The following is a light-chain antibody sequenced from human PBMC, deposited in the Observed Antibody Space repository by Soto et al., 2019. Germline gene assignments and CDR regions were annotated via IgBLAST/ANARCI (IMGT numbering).Light chain of an antibody. CDR1: QIVSSNY. J-gene: IGKJ3*01. Sequence: EIVLTQSPGTLSLSPGERATLSCRASQIVSSNYLAWYQQKLGQSPRLLIYGASSRATGIPDRFSGSGSGTDFTLIISRLEPEDFAVYYCQHYGSSMFTFGGGTKVDVK. CDR3: QHYGSSMFT. V-gene: IGKV3-20*01. CDR2: GAS.